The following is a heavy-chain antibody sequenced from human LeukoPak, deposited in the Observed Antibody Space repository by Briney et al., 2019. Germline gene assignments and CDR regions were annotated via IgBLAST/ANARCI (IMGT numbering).Heavy chain of an antibody. CDR2: TYYRSKWYN. J-gene: IGHJ4*02. CDR1: GDSVSNNNAA. D-gene: IGHD5-24*01. V-gene: IGHV6-1*01. Sequence: SQTLSLTCAFSGDSVSNNNAAWNWIRQSPSRGLEWLRRTYYRSKWYNDYAVSVKSRITINPDISKNQFSLQLNSVTPEDTAVYYCARGDIEMTTPFDYWGQGTLVTVSS. CDR3: ARGDIEMTTPFDY.